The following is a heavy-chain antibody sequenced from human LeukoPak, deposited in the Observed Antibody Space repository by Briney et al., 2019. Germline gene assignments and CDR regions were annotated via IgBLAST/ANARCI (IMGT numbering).Heavy chain of an antibody. V-gene: IGHV1-18*01. CDR3: ARWAFWGGPFWEYGDCGDAFDI. CDR2: ISAYNGNT. Sequence: GASVKVSCKASGYTFTSYGISWVRQAPGQGLEWMGWISAYNGNTNYAQKLQGRVTMTTDTSTSTAYMELRSLRSDDTAVYHCARWAFWGGPFWEYGDCGDAFDIWGQGTMVTVSS. CDR1: GYTFTSYG. D-gene: IGHD4-17*01. J-gene: IGHJ3*02.